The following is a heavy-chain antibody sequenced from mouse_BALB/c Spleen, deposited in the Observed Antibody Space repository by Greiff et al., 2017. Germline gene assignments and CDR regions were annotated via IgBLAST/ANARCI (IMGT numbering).Heavy chain of an antibody. CDR1: GYTFTSYW. CDR3: ARGGSTMITTNAMDY. Sequence: VQLQQPGAELVKPGASVKLSCKASGYTFTSYWMHWVKQRPGQGLEWIGEIDPSDSYTNYNQKFKGKATLTVDKSSSTAYMQLSSLTSEDSAVYYCARGGSTMITTNAMDYWGQGTSVTVSS. J-gene: IGHJ4*01. V-gene: IGHV1-69*02. D-gene: IGHD2-4*01. CDR2: IDPSDSYT.